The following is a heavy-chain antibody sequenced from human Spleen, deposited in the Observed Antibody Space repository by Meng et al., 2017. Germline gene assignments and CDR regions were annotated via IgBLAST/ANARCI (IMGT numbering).Heavy chain of an antibody. CDR3: AKDAGEGRIYFDH. D-gene: IGHD3-10*01. CDR2: INGRGNTT. V-gene: IGHV3-23*01. Sequence: GGSLRLSCSVSGFIFSHYAMTWVRCSPGKGLEWVSSINGRGNTTYYADSVEGRFTISRDNSNNILFLQMNSLRGDDTAIYYCAKDAGEGRIYFDHWGLGTLVTVSS. J-gene: IGHJ4*02. CDR1: GFIFSHYA.